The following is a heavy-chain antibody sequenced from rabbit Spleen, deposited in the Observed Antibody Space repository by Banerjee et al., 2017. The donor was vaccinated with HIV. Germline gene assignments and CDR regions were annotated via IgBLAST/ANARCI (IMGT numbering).Heavy chain of an antibody. CDR1: AFSSNSTYV. Sequence: QEQLVESGGGLVQPEGSLTLSCTDSAFSSNSTYVLCWVRQAPGKGLEWIGYIDLLFGTTYYANWVNGRFTISSHNAQNTLYLQLHSLTAADTATYFCVRGASGSGYYSLWGPGTLVTVS. V-gene: IGHV1S47*01. J-gene: IGHJ4*01. D-gene: IGHD1-1*01. CDR3: VRGASGSGYYSL. CDR2: IDLLFGTT.